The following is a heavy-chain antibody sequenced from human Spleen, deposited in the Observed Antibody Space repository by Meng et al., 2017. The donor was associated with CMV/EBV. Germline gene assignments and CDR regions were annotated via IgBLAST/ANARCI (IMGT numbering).Heavy chain of an antibody. Sequence: GESLKISCAASGFTFSSYAMHWVRQAPGKGLEWVAVISYDGSNKYYADSVKGRFTISRDNSKNTLYLQMNSLRAEDTAVYYCATETLDPAAGYVVWGQGTLVTVS. CDR3: ATETLDPAAGYVV. V-gene: IGHV3-30*04. D-gene: IGHD5-18*01. CDR2: ISYDGSNK. J-gene: IGHJ4*02. CDR1: GFTFSSYA.